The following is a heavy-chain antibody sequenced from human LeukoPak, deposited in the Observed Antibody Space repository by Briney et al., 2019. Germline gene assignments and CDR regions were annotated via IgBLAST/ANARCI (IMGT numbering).Heavy chain of an antibody. Sequence: SETLSLTCAVYGGSFSGYYWSWIRQPPGKGLEWIGEINHSGSTNYNPSLKSRVTISVDTSKNQFSLKLSSVTAADTAVYYCARVLLWFGELWEYYFDYWGQGTLVTVSS. CDR3: ARVLLWFGELWEYYFDY. CDR1: GGSFSGYY. V-gene: IGHV4-34*01. J-gene: IGHJ4*02. D-gene: IGHD3-10*01. CDR2: INHSGST.